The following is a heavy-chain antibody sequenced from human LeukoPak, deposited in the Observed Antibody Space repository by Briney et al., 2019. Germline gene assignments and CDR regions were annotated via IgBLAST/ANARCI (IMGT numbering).Heavy chain of an antibody. J-gene: IGHJ3*01. D-gene: IGHD3-10*01. Sequence: GESLKISCKGSGYTFTNYWIGWVRQMPGKGLEWMGIIYPGDFDARYSPSFQGQVTISADKIITTAYLQWSSLKASDTAMYYCARHEGSGSSLAAFDVWGQGTMVTVSS. CDR1: GYTFTNYW. V-gene: IGHV5-51*01. CDR2: IYPGDFDA. CDR3: ARHEGSGSSLAAFDV.